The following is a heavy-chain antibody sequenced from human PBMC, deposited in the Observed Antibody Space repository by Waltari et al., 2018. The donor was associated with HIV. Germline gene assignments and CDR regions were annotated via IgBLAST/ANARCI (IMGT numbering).Heavy chain of an antibody. Sequence: QVQLQQSGPGLVKPSQTLSLTCAISGDSVSSNSAAWNWIRQSPSRGLEWLGRTYSMSKEYNDYAVSVRSRITIHPDTSKNHFSLQLKSVTPEDTAVYYGVRGSGMNDYYYGMDVWGQGTTVTVSS. J-gene: IGHJ6*02. V-gene: IGHV6-1*01. CDR1: GDSVSSNSAA. D-gene: IGHD3-10*01. CDR2: TYSMSKEYN. CDR3: VRGSGMNDYYYGMDV.